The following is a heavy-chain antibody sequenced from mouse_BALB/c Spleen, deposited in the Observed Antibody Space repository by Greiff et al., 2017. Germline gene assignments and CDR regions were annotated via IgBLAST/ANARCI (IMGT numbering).Heavy chain of an antibody. V-gene: IGHV14-3*02. Sequence: EVQLQQSGAELVKPGASVKLSCTASGFNIKDTYMHWVKQRPEQGLEWIGRIVPANGNTKYDPKFQGKATITADTSSNTAYLQLSSLTSEDTAVYYCASDGFPYYYAMDYWGQGTSVTVSS. D-gene: IGHD2-3*01. J-gene: IGHJ4*01. CDR3: ASDGFPYYYAMDY. CDR2: IVPANGNT. CDR1: GFNIKDTY.